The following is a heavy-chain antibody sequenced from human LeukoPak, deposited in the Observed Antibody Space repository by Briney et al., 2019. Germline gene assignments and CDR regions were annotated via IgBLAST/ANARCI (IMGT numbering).Heavy chain of an antibody. CDR2: IIPIFGTA. V-gene: IGHV1-69*05. Sequence: VASVKVSCKASGGTFSSYAISWVRQAPGQGLEWMGGIIPIFGTANYAQKFQGRVTITTDESTSTAYMELSSLRSEDTAVYYCAGVSGYDYGYYYVDVWGKGTTVTVSS. CDR3: AGVSGYDYGYYYVDV. J-gene: IGHJ6*03. CDR1: GGTFSSYA. D-gene: IGHD5-12*01.